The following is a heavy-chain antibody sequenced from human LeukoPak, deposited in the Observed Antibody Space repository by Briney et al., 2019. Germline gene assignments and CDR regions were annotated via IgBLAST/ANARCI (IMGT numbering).Heavy chain of an antibody. CDR3: ARELDSSGWYLGHDAFDI. J-gene: IGHJ3*02. Sequence: SVKVSCKASGGTFSSYAISWVRQAPGQGLEWMGGIIPIFGTANYAQKFQGRVTITTDESTSTAYMELSSLRSEDTAVYYCARELDSSGWYLGHDAFDIWGQGTMVTVSS. CDR2: IIPIFGTA. CDR1: GGTFSSYA. D-gene: IGHD6-19*01. V-gene: IGHV1-69*05.